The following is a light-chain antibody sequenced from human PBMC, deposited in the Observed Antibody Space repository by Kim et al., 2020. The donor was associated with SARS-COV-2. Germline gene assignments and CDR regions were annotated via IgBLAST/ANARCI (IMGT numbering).Light chain of an antibody. Sequence: QSALTQPASVSGSPGQSITISCTGTSSDVGSYNLVSWYQQHPGKVPKLMIFEVSKRPSGVSNRFSGSKSGNTASLTISGLQAEDEADYYCCSYAGSSTFYVCGTGTKVTVL. CDR1: SSDVGSYNL. CDR2: EVS. CDR3: CSYAGSSTFYV. J-gene: IGLJ1*01. V-gene: IGLV2-23*02.